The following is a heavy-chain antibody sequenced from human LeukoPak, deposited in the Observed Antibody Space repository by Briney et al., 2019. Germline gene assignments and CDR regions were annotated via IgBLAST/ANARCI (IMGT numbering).Heavy chain of an antibody. V-gene: IGHV3-7*01. J-gene: IGHJ3*02. CDR2: IKQDGSEK. CDR3: ARYCSGGSCSFGAFDI. Sequence: PGGSLRLSCAASGFTFSSYWMSWVRQAPGKGLEWVANIKQDGSEKYYVDSVKGRFTISRDNAKNSLYLQMNSLRAEDTAVYYCARYCSGGSCSFGAFDIWGQGTMVTVSS. D-gene: IGHD2-15*01. CDR1: GFTFSSYW.